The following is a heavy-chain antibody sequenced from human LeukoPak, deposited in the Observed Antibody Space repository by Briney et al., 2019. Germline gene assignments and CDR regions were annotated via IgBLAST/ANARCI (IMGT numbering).Heavy chain of an antibody. CDR2: ISYDGSNK. J-gene: IGHJ3*02. CDR1: GFSFSNYD. V-gene: IGHV3-30*18. CDR3: AKESTMSAGSFDI. Sequence: GGSLRLSCAASGFSFSNYDMHWVRQAPGKGLEWVAVISYDGSNKYYADSVKGRFTISRDNSKNTLFLQMNSLGAEDTAVYYCAKESTMSAGSFDIWGQGTMVTVSS. D-gene: IGHD5/OR15-5a*01.